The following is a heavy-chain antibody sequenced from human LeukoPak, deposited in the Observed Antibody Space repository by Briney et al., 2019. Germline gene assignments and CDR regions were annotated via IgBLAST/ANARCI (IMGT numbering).Heavy chain of an antibody. CDR2: ISDSSSHI. CDR3: ARDPNRYYYGSGSYSAFDC. CDR1: GFTFDRHA. V-gene: IGHV3-21*01. J-gene: IGHJ4*02. D-gene: IGHD3-10*01. Sequence: GGSLRLSCAASGFTFDRHAMCWVRQAPGKGLEWVSSISDSSSHIYYADSVKGRFTISRDNAKNSLYLHMNSLRAEDTAVYYCARDPNRYYYGSGSYSAFDCWGQGTLVTVSS.